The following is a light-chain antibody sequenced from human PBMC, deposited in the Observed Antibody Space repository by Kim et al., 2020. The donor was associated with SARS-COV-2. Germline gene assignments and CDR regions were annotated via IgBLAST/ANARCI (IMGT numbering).Light chain of an antibody. Sequence: ASVGDRVTITCQASQDIKNYLNWYRQKPGKAPELLIYDASYLETGVASRFSGRGFGADFTFTISSLQPEDFATYYCQQYDSLPLTFGGGTKVDIK. CDR1: QDIKNY. J-gene: IGKJ4*01. CDR2: DAS. CDR3: QQYDSLPLT. V-gene: IGKV1-33*01.